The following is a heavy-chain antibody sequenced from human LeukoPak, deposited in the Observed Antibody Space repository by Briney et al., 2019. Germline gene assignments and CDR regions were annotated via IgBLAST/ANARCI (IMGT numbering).Heavy chain of an antibody. J-gene: IGHJ4*02. CDR1: GGSINSSSYY. Sequence: PSETLSLTCTVSGGSINSSSYYWGWIRQPPGKGLEWIGSIFCSGNTYDNPSLKSRVTISVDTSKNQFSLKLNSVTAADTAVYYCARHRSKWLQSSFDYWGQGTLVTVSS. V-gene: IGHV4-39*01. CDR2: IFCSGNT. D-gene: IGHD5-24*01. CDR3: ARHRSKWLQSSFDY.